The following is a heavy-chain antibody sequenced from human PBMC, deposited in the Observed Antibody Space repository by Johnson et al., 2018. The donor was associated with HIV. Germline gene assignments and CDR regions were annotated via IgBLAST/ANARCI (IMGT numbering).Heavy chain of an antibody. J-gene: IGHJ3*02. D-gene: IGHD3-3*01. Sequence: VQLVESGGGLVKPGGSLRLSCAASGFTFSSYAMHWVRQAPGKGLEYVSAISSNGGSTYYANSVKGRFTISRDNSKNTLYLQMGSLRAEDMAVYYCARALGYYDFWSGYYHDAFDIWGQGTMVTVSS. V-gene: IGHV3-64*01. CDR2: ISSNGGST. CDR3: ARALGYYDFWSGYYHDAFDI. CDR1: GFTFSSYA.